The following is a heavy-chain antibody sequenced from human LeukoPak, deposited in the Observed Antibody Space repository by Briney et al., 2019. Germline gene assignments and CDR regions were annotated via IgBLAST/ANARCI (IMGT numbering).Heavy chain of an antibody. CDR1: GGSISSSSYY. J-gene: IGHJ6*03. CDR3: ARADYGSGRYYYYYNYMDV. V-gene: IGHV4-39*07. CDR2: IYYIGST. Sequence: SETLSLTCTVPGGSISSSSYYWGWIRQPPGKGLEWIGSIYYIGSTYYNPSLKSRVTISVDTSKTQFSLKLSSVTAADTGVYYCARADYGSGRYYYYYNYMDVWGKGTTVTVSS. D-gene: IGHD3-10*01.